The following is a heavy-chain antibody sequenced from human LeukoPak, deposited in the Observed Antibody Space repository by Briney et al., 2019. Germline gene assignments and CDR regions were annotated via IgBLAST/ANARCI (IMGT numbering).Heavy chain of an antibody. D-gene: IGHD6-6*01. CDR3: AKDRSDVAVRPRFDP. J-gene: IGHJ5*02. CDR2: ISGSGDST. V-gene: IGHV3-23*01. CDR1: GITFSSYA. Sequence: GGSLRLSCAASGITFSSYAMSWVRQAPGKGLEWVSTISGSGDSTYYADSVKGRFTISRDNSKNTLYLQMNSLRAEDTAVYYCAKDRSDVAVRPRFDPWGQGTLVTVSP.